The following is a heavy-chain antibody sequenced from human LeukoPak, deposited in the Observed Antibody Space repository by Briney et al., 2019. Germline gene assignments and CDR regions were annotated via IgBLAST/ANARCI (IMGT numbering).Heavy chain of an antibody. CDR1: GYTFTSYG. CDR3: ASQGYYDSSTGFYFDY. Sequence: ASVKVSCKASGYTFTSYGISWVRQAPGQGLEWMGWISAYNGNTNYAQKLQGRVTMTTDTSTSAAYMELRSLRSDDTAVYYCASQGYYDSSTGFYFDYWGQGTLVTVSS. CDR2: ISAYNGNT. D-gene: IGHD3-22*01. J-gene: IGHJ4*02. V-gene: IGHV1-18*01.